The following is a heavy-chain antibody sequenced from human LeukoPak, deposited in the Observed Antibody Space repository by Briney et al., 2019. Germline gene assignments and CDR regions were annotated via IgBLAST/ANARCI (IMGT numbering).Heavy chain of an antibody. V-gene: IGHV1-69*06. CDR2: IIPIFGTV. J-gene: IGHJ6*03. D-gene: IGHD1-1*01. CDR3: AGGGGGVQLERRYYMDV. Sequence: ASVKVSCNASVGTFSIYTISWVRHAPGQGLEWMGGIIPIFGTVKYAQKFQGRVTITAEKSTSTAYMELSSLRSEDTAVYYCAGGGGGVQLERRYYMDVWGKGTTVTVSS. CDR1: VGTFSIYT.